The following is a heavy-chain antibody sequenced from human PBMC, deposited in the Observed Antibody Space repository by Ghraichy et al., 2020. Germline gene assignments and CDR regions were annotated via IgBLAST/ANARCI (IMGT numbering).Heavy chain of an antibody. Sequence: GGSLRLSCAASGFPFSSHWMTWVRQASGQGLEWVANIKTVGSEKYYVDSVKGRYTISRDNAMNSLYLQMNSLRAADTAVYYCARASGYCRTTSCKVDAFDIWGQGTIVPVFS. D-gene: IGHD2-2*03. CDR3: ARASGYCRTTSCKVDAFDI. V-gene: IGHV3-7*04. J-gene: IGHJ3*02. CDR2: IKTVGSEK. CDR1: GFPFSSHW.